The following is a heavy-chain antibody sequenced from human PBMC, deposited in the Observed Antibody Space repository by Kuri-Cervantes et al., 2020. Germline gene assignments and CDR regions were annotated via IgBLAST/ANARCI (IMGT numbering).Heavy chain of an antibody. J-gene: IGHJ6*02. V-gene: IGHV3-30*18. D-gene: IGHD3-10*01. CDR1: GFTFSSYG. CDR2: ISYDGSNK. Sequence: GESLKISCAASGFTFSSYGMHWVRQAPGKGLEWVAVISYDGSNKYYADSVKGRFTISRDNAKNSLYLQMNSLRAEDTALYYCAKHMVRGVHSYYYYGMDAWGQGTTVTVSS. CDR3: AKHMVRGVHSYYYYGMDA.